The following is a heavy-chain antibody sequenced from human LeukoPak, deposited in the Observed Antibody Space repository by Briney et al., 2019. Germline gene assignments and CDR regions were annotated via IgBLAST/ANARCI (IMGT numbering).Heavy chain of an antibody. D-gene: IGHD6-13*01. V-gene: IGHV4-34*01. CDR2: INHSGST. CDR1: GGSFSGYY. J-gene: IGHJ6*03. CDR3: ARTMAAAGLGLDYYYMDV. Sequence: SETLSLTCAVYGGSFSGYYWSWIRQPPGKGLEWIGEINHSGSTNYNPSLKSRVTISVDTSKNQFSLKLSSVTAADTAVYYCARTMAAAGLGLDYYYMDVWGKGTTVTVSS.